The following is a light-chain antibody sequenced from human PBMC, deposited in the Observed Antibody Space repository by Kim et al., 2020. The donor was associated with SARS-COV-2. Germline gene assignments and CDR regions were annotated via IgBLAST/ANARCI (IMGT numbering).Light chain of an antibody. V-gene: IGLV2-14*03. CDR2: DVS. Sequence: GQSLTIACTGTSSDGGGYNYVSWYQQHPGKAPKLMIYDVSNRPSGVPNRFSGSKSGNTASLTISGLQAEDEADYYCSSYTSSSTVVFGGGTQLTVL. CDR3: SSYTSSSTVV. J-gene: IGLJ2*01. CDR1: SSDGGGYNY.